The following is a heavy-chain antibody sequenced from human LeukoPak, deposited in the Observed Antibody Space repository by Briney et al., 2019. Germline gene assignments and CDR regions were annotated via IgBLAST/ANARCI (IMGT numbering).Heavy chain of an antibody. CDR2: ISYDGSNK. V-gene: IGHV3-30*04. CDR1: GFTFSSYA. D-gene: IGHD5-12*01. CDR3: AREKMDIVATIRRSSDFNYYYYMDV. Sequence: GRSLRLSCAASGFTFSSYAMHWVRQAPGKGLEWVAVISYDGSNKYYADSVKGRFTISRDNSKNTLYLQMNSLRAEDTAVYYCAREKMDIVATIRRSSDFNYYYYMDVWGKGTTVTVSS. J-gene: IGHJ6*03.